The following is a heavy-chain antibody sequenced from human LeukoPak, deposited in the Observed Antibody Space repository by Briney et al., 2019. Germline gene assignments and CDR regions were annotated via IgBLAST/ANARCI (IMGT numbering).Heavy chain of an antibody. CDR1: GGSISSGNYY. J-gene: IGHJ4*02. D-gene: IGHD4-17*01. V-gene: IGHV4-61*02. CDR2: IYTSGST. Sequence: SQTLSLTCTVSGGSISSGNYYWSWIRQPAGKGLEWIGRIYTSGSTKYNPSLKSRVTISVDTSKNQFSLRLSSVTAADTAVYYCARGDYGPDGDYWGQGTLVTVSS. CDR3: ARGDYGPDGDY.